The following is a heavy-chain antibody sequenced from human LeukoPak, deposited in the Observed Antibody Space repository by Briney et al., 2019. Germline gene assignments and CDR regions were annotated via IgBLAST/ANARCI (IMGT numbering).Heavy chain of an antibody. V-gene: IGHV3-21*01. CDR3: ARGDSVVTARFDY. D-gene: IGHD2-21*02. CDR1: GFTFSGYS. Sequence: GRSLRLSCAASGFTFSGYSMNWVRQAPGKGLEWVSSISSSSYIYYADSVKGRFTISRDNAKNSLYLQMNSLRAEDTAVYYCARGDSVVTARFDYWGQGTLVTVSS. CDR2: ISSSSYI. J-gene: IGHJ4*02.